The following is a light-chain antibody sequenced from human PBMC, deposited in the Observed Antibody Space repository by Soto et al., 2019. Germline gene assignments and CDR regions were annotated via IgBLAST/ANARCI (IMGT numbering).Light chain of an antibody. Sequence: QSPLTQPASVSGSPGQSITISCTGTSSDVGGYNYVSWYQQHPGKAPKLMIYEVSNRPSGVSNRFSGSKSGNTASLTISGLQAEDEADYYCSSYTSSHYVFGTGTKVTVL. CDR3: SSYTSSHYV. CDR1: SSDVGGYNY. J-gene: IGLJ1*01. V-gene: IGLV2-14*01. CDR2: EVS.